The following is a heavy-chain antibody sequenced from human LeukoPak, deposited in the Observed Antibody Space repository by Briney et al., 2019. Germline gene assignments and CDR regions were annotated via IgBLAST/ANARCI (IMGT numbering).Heavy chain of an antibody. CDR2: INPDSGGP. Sequence: ASVKVSCKPSGYTFSGYYVHWVGPAPGQGLEWVGWINPDSGGPNSAPQSQGRVTMTSDTSISTALPELSRLGSDDTGRESRSEEAYCGGDCRSPFFAYCGQGALVTVSS. V-gene: IGHV1-2*02. D-gene: IGHD2-21*02. J-gene: IGHJ4*02. CDR3: SEEAYCGGDCRSPFFAY. CDR1: GYTFSGYY.